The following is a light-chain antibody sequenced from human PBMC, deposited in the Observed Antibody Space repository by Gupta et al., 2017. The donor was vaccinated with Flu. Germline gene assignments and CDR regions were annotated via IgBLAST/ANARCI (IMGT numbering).Light chain of an antibody. CDR1: SSDIGGYNY. CDR3: SSYAGTNNLWV. V-gene: IGLV2-8*01. Sequence: SSDIGGYNYGSWYQQHPGKVPTLIIYEVTKRPSVVPGRFSGSKSGNTATLTVSELQADDEADYFCSSYAGTNNLWVFGGGTKLTVL. J-gene: IGLJ3*02. CDR2: EVT.